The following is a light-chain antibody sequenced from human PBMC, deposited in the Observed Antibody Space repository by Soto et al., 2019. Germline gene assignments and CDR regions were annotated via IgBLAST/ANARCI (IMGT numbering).Light chain of an antibody. V-gene: IGLV2-14*01. CDR2: DVT. CDR1: SSDVGGYNS. Sequence: QSVLTQPASVSGSPGQSITISCTGTSSDVGGYNSVSWYQQHPGKAPKLILYDVTDRPSGVSYRFSGSKSGNTASLTISGLQAADEADYFCSSFTSSMTNVLGSGTKVTVL. J-gene: IGLJ1*01. CDR3: SSFTSSMTNV.